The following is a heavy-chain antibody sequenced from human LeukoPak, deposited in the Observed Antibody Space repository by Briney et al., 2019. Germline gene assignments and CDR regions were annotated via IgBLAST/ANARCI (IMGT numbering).Heavy chain of an antibody. Sequence: PGGSLRLSCAASEFTFSVYSMNWVRQAPGKGLEWVSGISSSSSYIFYADSVMGRFTISRDNAKNSLYLQMNSLRAEDTAVYYCVRDKGAVAGTAIFDYWGQGTLVTVSS. J-gene: IGHJ4*02. D-gene: IGHD6-19*01. V-gene: IGHV3-21*01. CDR1: EFTFSVYS. CDR3: VRDKGAVAGTAIFDY. CDR2: ISSSSSYI.